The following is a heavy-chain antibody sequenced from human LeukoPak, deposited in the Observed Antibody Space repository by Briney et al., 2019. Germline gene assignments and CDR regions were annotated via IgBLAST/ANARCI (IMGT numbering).Heavy chain of an antibody. Sequence: GGSLRLSCAASGFTFSNNWMTWVRQAPGKGLEWVASVKKDASEKYYVDSVKGRFTISRDNAKNSLYLQMSSLRVEDTAVYYCARDYYDFWSGPWDYWGQGTLVTVSS. D-gene: IGHD3-3*01. CDR1: GFTFSNNW. CDR2: VKKDASEK. CDR3: ARDYYDFWSGPWDY. J-gene: IGHJ4*02. V-gene: IGHV3-7*01.